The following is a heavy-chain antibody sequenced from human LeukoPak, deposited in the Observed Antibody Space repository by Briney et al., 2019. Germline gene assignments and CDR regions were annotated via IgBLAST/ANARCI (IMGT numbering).Heavy chain of an antibody. CDR1: GYTFTGYY. Sequence: ASVNVSCKASGYTFTGYYMHWVRQAPGQGLEWMGWINPNSGGTNYAQKLQGRVTMTTDTSTSTAYMELRSLRSDDTAVYYCARDLTEYYDILTGSDYYGMDVWGQGTTVTVSS. CDR3: ARDLTEYYDILTGSDYYGMDV. J-gene: IGHJ6*02. V-gene: IGHV1-2*02. CDR2: INPNSGGT. D-gene: IGHD3-9*01.